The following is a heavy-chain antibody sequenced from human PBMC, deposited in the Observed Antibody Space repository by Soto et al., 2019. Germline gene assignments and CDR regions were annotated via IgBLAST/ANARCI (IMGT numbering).Heavy chain of an antibody. CDR3: ARMYSSSWYAGGGWFDP. V-gene: IGHV4-34*01. CDR2: INHSGST. D-gene: IGHD6-13*01. J-gene: IGHJ5*02. CDR1: GGSFSVYY. Sequence: ETLSVTCSVYGGSFSVYYWSWIRQPAGKGLEWIGEINHSGSTNYNPSLKSRVTISVDTSKNQFSLKLSSVTAADTAVYYCARMYSSSWYAGGGWFDPWGQGTPVTVYS.